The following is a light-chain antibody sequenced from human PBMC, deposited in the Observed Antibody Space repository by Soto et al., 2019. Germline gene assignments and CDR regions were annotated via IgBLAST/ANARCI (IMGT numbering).Light chain of an antibody. CDR1: QSISSY. J-gene: IGKJ4*01. Sequence: DIQMTQSPSTLSASVGDRVTISCRASQSISSYVAWYQQKPGKAPKLLIYDVSSLQSGVPSRFSGSGSGTQFPLTSSSLQPDFLATYYRQHYNSYLTFGQGTKVEIK. V-gene: IGKV1-5*01. CDR2: DVS. CDR3: QHYNSYLT.